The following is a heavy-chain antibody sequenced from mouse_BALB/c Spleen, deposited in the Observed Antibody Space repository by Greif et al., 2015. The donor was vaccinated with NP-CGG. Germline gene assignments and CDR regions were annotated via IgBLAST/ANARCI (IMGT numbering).Heavy chain of an antibody. J-gene: IGHJ3*01. V-gene: IGHV5-6*02. CDR3: ARYRSWFAY. CDR1: GFTFSSYG. Sequence: DVMLVESGGDLVKPGGSLKLSCAASGFTFSSYGMSWVRQTPDKRLEWVATISSGGSYTYYPDSVKGRFTISRDNAKNTLYLQMSSLKSEDTAMYYCARYRSWFAYWGQVTLVTVSA. CDR2: ISSGGSYT. D-gene: IGHD2-14*01.